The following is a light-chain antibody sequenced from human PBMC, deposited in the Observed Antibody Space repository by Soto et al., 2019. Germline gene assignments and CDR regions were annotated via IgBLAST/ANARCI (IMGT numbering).Light chain of an antibody. CDR1: QTIYTW. V-gene: IGKV1-5*01. Sequence: DLQMTQSPSTLSSSFKERVTNTFRASQTIYTWLAWYQQKPGKAPKVLIYDASNLETGVPSRFSGSGSGTEFSLTISSLQPDDFATYYCQQYNNYSPYTFGQGTKVDIK. J-gene: IGKJ2*01. CDR3: QQYNNYSPYT. CDR2: DAS.